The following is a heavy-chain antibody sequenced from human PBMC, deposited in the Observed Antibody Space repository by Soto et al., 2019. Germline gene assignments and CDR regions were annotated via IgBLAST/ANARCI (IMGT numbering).Heavy chain of an antibody. Sequence: GASGKVSCEASGDTIKSYAMYWARQAPGQRLEWMGWINAGNGNTKYSQKLQGRVTITRDTSASTAYMELSSLRSEDTAVYYCARDLAFGLSDYWGQGTLVTVSS. CDR2: INAGNGNT. J-gene: IGHJ4*02. CDR3: ARDLAFGLSDY. CDR1: GDTIKSYA. D-gene: IGHD3-10*01. V-gene: IGHV1-3*01.